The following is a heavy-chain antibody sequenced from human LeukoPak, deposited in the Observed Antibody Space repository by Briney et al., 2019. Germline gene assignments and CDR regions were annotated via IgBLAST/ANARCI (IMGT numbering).Heavy chain of an antibody. D-gene: IGHD2-2*01. J-gene: IGHJ4*02. CDR3: ATNDCSSTSCPDDY. Sequence: SETLSLTCAVHRGSFSGYYWSWIRQPPGKGLEWIGEINHSGSTNYNPSLKSRVTISVDTSKNQFSLKLSSVTAADTAVYYCATNDCSSTSCPDDYWGQGTLVTVSS. CDR1: RGSFSGYY. V-gene: IGHV4-34*01. CDR2: INHSGST.